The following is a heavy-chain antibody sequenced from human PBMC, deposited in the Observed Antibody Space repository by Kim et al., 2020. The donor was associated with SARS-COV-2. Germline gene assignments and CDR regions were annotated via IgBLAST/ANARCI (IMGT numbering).Heavy chain of an antibody. J-gene: IGHJ6*02. V-gene: IGHV3-7*03. Sequence: QDRSDEFYVDAVKDRFPISRDNAKNSLYLQMNSLRAEDTAVYYCATDRASVWGQGTTVTVSS. CDR3: ATDRASV. CDR2: QDRSDE.